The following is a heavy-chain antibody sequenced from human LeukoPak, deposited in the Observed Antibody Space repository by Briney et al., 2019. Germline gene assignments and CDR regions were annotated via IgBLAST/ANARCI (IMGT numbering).Heavy chain of an antibody. Sequence: GGSLRLSCAASGFTFRSYWMSWVRQAPGKGLEWVANINQGGSVKYYVDSVKGRFTISRDNAKNSLYLQMNSLRAEDTAVYYCARDIEAAGLFLDYWGQGTLVTVSS. D-gene: IGHD6-13*01. J-gene: IGHJ4*02. CDR1: GFTFRSYW. CDR2: INQGGSVK. V-gene: IGHV3-7*01. CDR3: ARDIEAAGLFLDY.